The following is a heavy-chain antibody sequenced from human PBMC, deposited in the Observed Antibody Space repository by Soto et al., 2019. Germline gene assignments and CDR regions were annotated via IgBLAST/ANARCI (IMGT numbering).Heavy chain of an antibody. V-gene: IGHV4-59*01. CDR2: IYYSGST. D-gene: IGHD6-6*01. CDR1: GGSISSYY. Sequence: TSETLSLTCTVSGGSISSYYWSWIRQPPGKGLGWIGYIYYSGSTNYNPSLKSRVTISVDTSKNQFSLKLSSVTAADTAVYYCARAGAARPDYYYYYGMDVWGQGTTVTVSS. CDR3: ARAGAARPDYYYYYGMDV. J-gene: IGHJ6*02.